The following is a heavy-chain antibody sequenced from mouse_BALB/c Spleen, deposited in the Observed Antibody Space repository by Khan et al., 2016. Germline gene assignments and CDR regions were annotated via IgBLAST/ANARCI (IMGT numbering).Heavy chain of an antibody. V-gene: IGHV3-2*02. J-gene: IGHJ3*01. D-gene: IGHD1-1*01. Sequence: EVQLQESGPGLVKPSQSLSLTCTVTGYSITSDYAWNWIRQFPGNKLEWMGYISYSGSTSYNPSLKSRISITRDTSKNQFFLQLNSVTTEDTATSYWATTVVAPLFAYWGQGTLVTVSA. CDR3: ATTVVAPLFAY. CDR1: GYSITSDYA. CDR2: ISYSGST.